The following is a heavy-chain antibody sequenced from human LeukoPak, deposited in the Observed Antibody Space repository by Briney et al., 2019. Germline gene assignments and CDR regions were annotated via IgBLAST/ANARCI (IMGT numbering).Heavy chain of an antibody. V-gene: IGHV1-18*01. Sequence: ASVKVSCKASGYTFTSYGISWVRQAPGQGLEWMGWISAYNGNTNYAQKLQGRVTMTTDTSTSTAYMELRSLRSDDTAVYYCARYGRYSSSWYGGDFDYWGQGTLVTVSS. J-gene: IGHJ4*02. CDR3: ARYGRYSSSWYGGDFDY. D-gene: IGHD6-13*01. CDR2: ISAYNGNT. CDR1: GYTFTSYG.